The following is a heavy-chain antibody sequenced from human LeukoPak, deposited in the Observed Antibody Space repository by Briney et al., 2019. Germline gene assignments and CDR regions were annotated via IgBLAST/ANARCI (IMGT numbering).Heavy chain of an antibody. CDR2: ISAYNGNT. CDR3: ARDEVRLLWFGETYTYGMDV. Sequence: ASVKVSFKASGYTFTSYGISWVRQAPGQGLEWMGWISAYNGNTNYAQKLQGRVTMTTDTSTSTAYMELRSLRSDDTAVYYCARDEVRLLWFGETYTYGMDVWGQGTTVTVFS. J-gene: IGHJ6*02. D-gene: IGHD3-10*01. CDR1: GYTFTSYG. V-gene: IGHV1-18*01.